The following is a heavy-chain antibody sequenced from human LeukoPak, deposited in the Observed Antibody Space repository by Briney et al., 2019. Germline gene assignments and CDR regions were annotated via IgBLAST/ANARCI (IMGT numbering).Heavy chain of an antibody. CDR3: ARATVAGASVFDY. V-gene: IGHV1-2*06. CDR2: INPNSGGT. CDR1: GYTFTGYY. J-gene: IGHJ4*02. D-gene: IGHD6-19*01. Sequence: ASVKVSCKASGYTFTGYYMHWVRQAPGQGLEWMGRINPNSGGTNYAQKFQVRVTMTRDTSISTAYMELSRLRSDDTAVYYCARATVAGASVFDYWGQGTLVTVSS.